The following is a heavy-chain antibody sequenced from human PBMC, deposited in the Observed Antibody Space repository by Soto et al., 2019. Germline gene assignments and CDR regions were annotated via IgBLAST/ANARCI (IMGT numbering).Heavy chain of an antibody. J-gene: IGHJ6*03. V-gene: IGHV1-69*02. CDR3: AREVGFPSGYKDYYYYYMDV. D-gene: IGHD3-22*01. CDR1: GDTFSSFT. CDR2: IIPIVGIP. Sequence: QVQLVQSGAEVKKPGSSVKVSCTASGDTFSSFTISWVRQAPGQGLEWMGRIIPIVGIPDYAQKFQGRVTITADKSTSTAYMELSSLRSEDTAVYFCAREVGFPSGYKDYYYYYMDVWGKGTAVTVSS.